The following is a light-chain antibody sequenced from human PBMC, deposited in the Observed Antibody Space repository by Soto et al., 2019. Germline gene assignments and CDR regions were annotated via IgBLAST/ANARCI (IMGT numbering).Light chain of an antibody. CDR2: EVS. J-gene: IGLJ2*01. CDR1: SSDVGGYNY. Sequence: QSVLTQPPSASGSPGQSVTISCTGMSSDVGGYNYVSWYQQHPGKAPKLMIYEVSKRPSGVPDRFSGSKSGNTASLTVFGLHAEDEADYYCSSYAGSNSVVFGGGTQLTVL. V-gene: IGLV2-8*01. CDR3: SSYAGSNSVV.